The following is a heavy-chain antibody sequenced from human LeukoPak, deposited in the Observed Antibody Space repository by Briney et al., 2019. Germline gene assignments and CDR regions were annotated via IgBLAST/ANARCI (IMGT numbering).Heavy chain of an antibody. D-gene: IGHD3-22*01. Sequence: SETLSLTCTVSGGSISSYYWSWIRQPPGKGLEWIGEINHSGSTNYNPSLKSRVTISVDTSKNQFSLKLSSVTAADTAVYYCARSHPPYYYDSSGYYYFDYWGQGTLVTVSS. CDR2: INHSGST. CDR3: ARSHPPYYYDSSGYYYFDY. J-gene: IGHJ4*02. V-gene: IGHV4-34*01. CDR1: GGSISSYY.